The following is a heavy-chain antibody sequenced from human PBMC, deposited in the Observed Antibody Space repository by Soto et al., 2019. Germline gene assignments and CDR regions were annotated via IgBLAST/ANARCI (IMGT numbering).Heavy chain of an antibody. CDR3: ARRRLTKYSSSGFSVPANDYYDYGMDV. Sequence: ASVKVSCKASGYTFTSYYMHWVRQAPGQGLEWMGIINPSGGSTSYAQKFQGRATMTRDTSTSTVYMELSSLRSEDTAVYYCARRRLTKYSSSGFSVPANDYYDYGMDVWGQGTTVTVSS. V-gene: IGHV1-46*01. CDR2: INPSGGST. J-gene: IGHJ6*02. D-gene: IGHD6-13*01. CDR1: GYTFTSYY.